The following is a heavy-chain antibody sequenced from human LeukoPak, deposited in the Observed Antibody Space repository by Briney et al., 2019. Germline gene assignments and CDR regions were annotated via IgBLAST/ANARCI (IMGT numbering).Heavy chain of an antibody. Sequence: GGSLRLSCAASGFTFSSYTMSWVRQAPGKGLEWVSAISGSGGSTYYADSVKGRFTISRDNSKNTLYLQMNSLRAEDTAVYYCAKDQEPAAIKYYYYGMDVWGQGTTVTVSS. D-gene: IGHD2-2*02. CDR2: ISGSGGST. V-gene: IGHV3-23*01. J-gene: IGHJ6*02. CDR3: AKDQEPAAIKYYYYGMDV. CDR1: GFTFSSYT.